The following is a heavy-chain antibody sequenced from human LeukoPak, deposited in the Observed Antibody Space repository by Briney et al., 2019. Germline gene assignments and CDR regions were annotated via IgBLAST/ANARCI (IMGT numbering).Heavy chain of an antibody. CDR1: GFTFSGSA. D-gene: IGHD6-19*01. J-gene: IGHJ4*02. Sequence: PWGSLRLSCAASGFTFSGSAIHWVRQASGKGLEWVGRIRSKANSYATAYAASVKGRFTISRDNSKNTLYLQMNSLRAEDTAVYYCAKATVAHEPFDYWGQGTLVTVSS. V-gene: IGHV3-73*01. CDR2: IRSKANSYAT. CDR3: AKATVAHEPFDY.